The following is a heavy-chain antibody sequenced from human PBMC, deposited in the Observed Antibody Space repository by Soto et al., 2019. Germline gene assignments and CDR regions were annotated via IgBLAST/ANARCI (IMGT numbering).Heavy chain of an antibody. D-gene: IGHD3-16*01. CDR1: NGSITSGNW. CDR3: ARVWGALAPIAGWFGP. J-gene: IGHJ5*02. CDR2: IYQTGST. V-gene: IGHV4-4*02. Sequence: SETLSLTCAVSNGSITSGNWWSWVRQPPGKGLEWIGDIYQTGSTNYNPSLRSRVIISVDKSKNNFSLSLSSVTAADTAVYFCARVWGALAPIAGWFGPWGRGILVTVSS.